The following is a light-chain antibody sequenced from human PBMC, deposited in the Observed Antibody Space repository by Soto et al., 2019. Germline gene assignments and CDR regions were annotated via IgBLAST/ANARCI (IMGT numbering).Light chain of an antibody. CDR3: SSYTRSSYYV. Sequence: QSVLTQPASVSGSPGQSITISCTGTSSDVGGYNYVSWYQQYPGKAPKFMIYDVSNRPSGVSNRFSGSKSGNTASLTISGLQADDEADYYCSSYTRSSYYVFGAGTKVTVL. CDR2: DVS. CDR1: SSDVGGYNY. V-gene: IGLV2-14*01. J-gene: IGLJ1*01.